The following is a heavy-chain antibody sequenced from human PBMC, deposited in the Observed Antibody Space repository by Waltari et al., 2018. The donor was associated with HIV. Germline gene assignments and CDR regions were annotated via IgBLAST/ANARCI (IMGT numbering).Heavy chain of an antibody. V-gene: IGHV4-34*02. D-gene: IGHD6-19*01. CDR1: GGSFSNYY. CDR2: INHSGTT. J-gene: IGHJ4*02. Sequence: QVRLQQWGAGLLKPSETLSLTCAVYGGSFSNYYCTGIRQTPAKGLEWIGEINHSGTTDYNPSLKSRLTMSIDTSKNQFSLKLNSVTAADTAVYYCARHRFTRGNSAWYFLYWGQGTHVTVSS. CDR3: ARHRFTRGNSAWYFLY.